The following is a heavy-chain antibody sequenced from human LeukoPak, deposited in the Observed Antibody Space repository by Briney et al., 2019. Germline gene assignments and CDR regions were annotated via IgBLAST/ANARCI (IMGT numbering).Heavy chain of an antibody. V-gene: IGHV4-34*01. J-gene: IGHJ4*02. Sequence: SETLSLTCAVYGGSFGGYYWSWIRQPPGKGLEWIGEINHSGSTNYNPSLKSRVTISVDTSKNQFSLKLSSVTAADTAVYYCARVGYSSSWYHPALDYWGQGTLVTVSS. CDR2: INHSGST. CDR1: GGSFGGYY. D-gene: IGHD6-13*01. CDR3: ARVGYSSSWYHPALDY.